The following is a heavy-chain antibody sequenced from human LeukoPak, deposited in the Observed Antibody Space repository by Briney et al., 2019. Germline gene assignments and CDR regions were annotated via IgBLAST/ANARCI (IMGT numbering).Heavy chain of an antibody. V-gene: IGHV4-59*01. CDR2: IYYSGYT. Sequence: SETLSLTCTVSGGSISSYYWSWIRQPPGKGLEYIGYIYYSGYTNYNPSLKSRVTISVDTSKKKFSLKLSSVTAADTAVYYCAITNRDNFGDYYFDYWGQGTLVTVSS. CDR3: AITNRDNFGDYYFDY. J-gene: IGHJ4*02. D-gene: IGHD4-17*01. CDR1: GGSISSYY.